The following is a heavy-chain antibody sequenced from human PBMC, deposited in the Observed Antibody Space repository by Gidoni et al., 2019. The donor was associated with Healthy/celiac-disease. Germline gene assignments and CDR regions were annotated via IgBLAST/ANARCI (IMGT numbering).Heavy chain of an antibody. V-gene: IGHV3-64D*08. CDR1: GFTFSSYA. CDR3: VKTYPEWRWLQLD. CDR2: ISSNGGST. D-gene: IGHD5-12*01. J-gene: IGHJ4*02. Sequence: EVQLVESGGGLVQPGGSLSLSCSASGFTFSSYAMHWVRQAPGKGLEYVSAISSNGGSTYYADSVKGRFTISRDNSKNTLYLQMSSLRAEDTAVYYCVKTYPEWRWLQLDWGQGTLVTVSS.